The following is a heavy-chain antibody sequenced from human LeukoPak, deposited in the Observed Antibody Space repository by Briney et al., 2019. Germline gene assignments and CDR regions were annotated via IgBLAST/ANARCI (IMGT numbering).Heavy chain of an antibody. CDR1: GFTSSSYW. Sequence: GGSLRLSCAASGFTSSSYWMHWVRQVPGKGLVWVSRISGDGTARNYADSVKGRFTISRDDAKNTVDLQMNSLRSEDTAVYYCVRGRGSYGWFDPRGQGTLVTVSS. CDR3: VRGRGSYGWFDP. D-gene: IGHD3-10*01. V-gene: IGHV3-74*01. CDR2: ISGDGTAR. J-gene: IGHJ5*02.